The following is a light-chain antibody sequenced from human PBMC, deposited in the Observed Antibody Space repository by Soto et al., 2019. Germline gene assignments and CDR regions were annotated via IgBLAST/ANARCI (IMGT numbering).Light chain of an antibody. V-gene: IGLV2-14*01. J-gene: IGLJ1*01. CDR3: MSYTTAYTYV. CDR2: EVN. Sequence: QSALTQPASLSGSPGQSITISCTGTSSDIGAYDYVSWFQQHPGKAPKLMISEVNNRPSGVSNRFSGAKSGNTASLTISGLQTGDEADYHCMSYTTAYTYVFGTGTKLTVL. CDR1: SSDIGAYDY.